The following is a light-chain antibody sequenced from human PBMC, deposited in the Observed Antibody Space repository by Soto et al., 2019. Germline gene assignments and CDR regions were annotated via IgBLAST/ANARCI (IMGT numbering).Light chain of an antibody. CDR3: AAWDDSLSGSYV. V-gene: IGLV1-47*01. CDR2: RNN. Sequence: QSVLTQPPSASGTPGQRVTISCSGSSPNIGSNYVYWYQQLPGTAPKLLIYRNNQRPSGVPDRFSGSKSGTSASLAISGLRSEDEADYYCAAWDDSLSGSYVFGTGTKLTVL. J-gene: IGLJ1*01. CDR1: SPNIGSNY.